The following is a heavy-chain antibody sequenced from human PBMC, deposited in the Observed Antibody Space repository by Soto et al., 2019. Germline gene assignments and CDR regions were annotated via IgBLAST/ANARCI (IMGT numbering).Heavy chain of an antibody. CDR3: ARVQIGGHPAYYYYGMDV. V-gene: IGHV1-2*04. J-gene: IGHJ6*02. CDR1: GYTFTGYY. Sequence: ASVKVSCKASGYTFTGYYMHWVRQAPGQGLEWMGWINPNSGGTNYAQKFQGWVTMTRDTSISTAYMELSRLRSDDTAVYYCARVQIGGHPAYYYYGMDVWSQGTTVTVSS. CDR2: INPNSGGT. D-gene: IGHD3-16*01.